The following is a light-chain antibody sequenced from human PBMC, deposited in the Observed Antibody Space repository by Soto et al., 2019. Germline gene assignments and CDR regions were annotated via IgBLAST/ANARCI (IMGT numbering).Light chain of an antibody. CDR1: QNIISN. V-gene: IGKV3-15*01. CDR3: QQYNNWPIT. CDR2: GAS. Sequence: EIFMTQSPSTLPLYAGPRAAVSCRASQNIISNLAWYQQKPGQAPRLLIYGASTRATGIPARFSGSGSGTEFTLTISSLQSEDFEVYYCQQYNNWPITFGQGTGLEI. J-gene: IGKJ5*01.